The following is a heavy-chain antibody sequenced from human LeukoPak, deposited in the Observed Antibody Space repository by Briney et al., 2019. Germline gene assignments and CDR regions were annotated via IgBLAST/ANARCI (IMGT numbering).Heavy chain of an antibody. CDR3: ARDIRLNASGWNVIDY. V-gene: IGHV3-21*01. J-gene: IGHJ4*02. CDR1: GFRFSTYN. D-gene: IGHD6-19*01. Sequence: GRSLRLSCVASGFRFSTYNMNWVRQAPGKGPEWVSSISVSSSYIHYADSMKGRLTVSRDNAKNSLFLEMNSLRVEDTAVYYCARDIRLNASGWNVIDYWGQGTQVTVSS. CDR2: ISVSSSYI.